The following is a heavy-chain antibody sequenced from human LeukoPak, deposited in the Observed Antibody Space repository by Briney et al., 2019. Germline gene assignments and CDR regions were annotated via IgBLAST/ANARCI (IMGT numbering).Heavy chain of an antibody. CDR2: IRYDGSNK. D-gene: IGHD4-17*01. CDR1: GFTFSSYG. J-gene: IGHJ4*02. Sequence: GGSLRLSCAASGFTFSSYGMHWVRQAPGKGLEWVAFIRYDGSNKYHADSVKGRFTISRDNSKNTLYLQMNSLRAEDTAVYYCAKDGDYGQSYYFDYWGQGTLVTVSS. V-gene: IGHV3-30*02. CDR3: AKDGDYGQSYYFDY.